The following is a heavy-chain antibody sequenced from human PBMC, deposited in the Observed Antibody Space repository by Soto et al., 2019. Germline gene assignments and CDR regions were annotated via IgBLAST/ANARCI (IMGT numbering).Heavy chain of an antibody. Sequence: GESLKISCKGSGYSFTSYWIGWVRQMPGKGLEWMGIIYPGDSDTRYSPSFQGQVTISADKSISTAYLQWSSLKASDTAMYYCARQLRPLFVVATMVYGPHFDAFDIWGQGTMVTVSS. CDR3: ARQLRPLFVVATMVYGPHFDAFDI. D-gene: IGHD5-12*01. V-gene: IGHV5-51*01. J-gene: IGHJ3*02. CDR1: GYSFTSYW. CDR2: IYPGDSDT.